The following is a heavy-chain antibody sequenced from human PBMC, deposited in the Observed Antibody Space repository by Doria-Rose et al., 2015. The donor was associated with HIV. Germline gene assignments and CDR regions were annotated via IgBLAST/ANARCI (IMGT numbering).Heavy chain of an antibody. CDR3: ARIKSSRWYHKYYFDF. V-gene: IGHV2-26*01. Sequence: KESGPVLVKPTETLTLTRTVSGVSLSSPGMGVSWIRQPPGKALEWLANIFSVDERSYKTSLKSRLTISRGTSKSQVVLTMTDMDPVDTATYYCARIKSSRWYHKYYFDFWGQGTLVIVSA. CDR1: GVSLSSPGMG. D-gene: IGHD6-13*01. CDR2: IFSVDER. J-gene: IGHJ4*02.